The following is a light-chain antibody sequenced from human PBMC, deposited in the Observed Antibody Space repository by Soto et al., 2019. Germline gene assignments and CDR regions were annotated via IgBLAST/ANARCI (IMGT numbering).Light chain of an antibody. V-gene: IGKV3-15*01. J-gene: IGKJ1*01. CDR1: QSVSRN. Sequence: EIVITQSPATLSVSPGERATLSCRASQSVSRNLAWYQQTRGQAPRLLMSDASTRATGIPARFSGSGSGTDFTLTISSLQSEDSAIYYCQQYNNWPRTFGQGTKVDIK. CDR2: DAS. CDR3: QQYNNWPRT.